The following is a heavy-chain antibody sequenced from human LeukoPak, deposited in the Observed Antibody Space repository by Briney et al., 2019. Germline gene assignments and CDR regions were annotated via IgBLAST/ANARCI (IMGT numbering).Heavy chain of an antibody. Sequence: GGSLRLSCTVSGFTVSSDSMSWVRQAPGKGLEWVSFIYSGGSTHYSDSVKGRFTISRDNSKNTLYLQMNSLRAEDTAVYYCARVQHYYGSGSYYNPWGQGTLVTVSS. V-gene: IGHV3-53*01. CDR3: ARVQHYYGSGSYYNP. D-gene: IGHD3-10*01. J-gene: IGHJ5*02. CDR2: IYSGGST. CDR1: GFTVSSDS.